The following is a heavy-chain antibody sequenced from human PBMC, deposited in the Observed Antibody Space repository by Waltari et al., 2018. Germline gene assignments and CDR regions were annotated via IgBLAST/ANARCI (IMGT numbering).Heavy chain of an antibody. Sequence: QLQLQESGPGLVKPWETLSLNCTVSGGPIRSSSYYWGWIRQPPGKGLEWIGSIYYSRNTYYNPSLKSRVTISVDTSKNQFSLKLSSVTAADTAVYYCARRDARSRAFDIWGQGTMVTVSS. CDR3: ARRDARSRAFDI. V-gene: IGHV4-39*01. CDR1: GGPIRSSSYY. J-gene: IGHJ3*02. CDR2: IYYSRNT.